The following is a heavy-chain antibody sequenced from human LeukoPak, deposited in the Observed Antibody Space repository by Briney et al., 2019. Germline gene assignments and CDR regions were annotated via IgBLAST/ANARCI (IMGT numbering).Heavy chain of an antibody. CDR2: ISGYNGNT. V-gene: IGHV1-18*01. D-gene: IGHD6-19*01. Sequence: ASVKVSCKASGYTFTNYGISWVRQAPGQGLEWMGWISGYNGNTNYAQELQGRVTMTTDTSTNTAYMELRSLRSDDTAAYYCARRRIVAGTDAFDIWGQGTMVTVSS. CDR1: GYTFTNYG. J-gene: IGHJ3*02. CDR3: ARRRIVAGTDAFDI.